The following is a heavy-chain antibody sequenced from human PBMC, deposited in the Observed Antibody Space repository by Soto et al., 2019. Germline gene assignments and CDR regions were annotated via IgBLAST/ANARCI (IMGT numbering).Heavy chain of an antibody. CDR2: HYSGGST. D-gene: IGHD1-26*01. J-gene: IGHJ5*02. V-gene: IGHV3-53*01. Sequence: TGGSLRLSCAISGFSASSNYLSWVRQAPGKGLEWVSVHYSGGSTYYADSVQGRFTISRDKSNNTLYLQMRRVRAEDTAVYFCARHRHPRGTVGATSPLDPWGQGTQVTVSS. CDR1: GFSASSNY. CDR3: ARHRHPRGTVGATSPLDP.